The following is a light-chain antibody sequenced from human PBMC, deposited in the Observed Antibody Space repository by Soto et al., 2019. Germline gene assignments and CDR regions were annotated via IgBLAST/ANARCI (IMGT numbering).Light chain of an antibody. J-gene: IGKJ1*01. CDR2: AAS. Sequence: DIQLTQSPSFLSASVGDRVTITCRASQDINSYLAWYQQKPGKAPKLLIYAASTLQSAVPSRFSGGGSGTEFTLTISSLQPEDFATDYCQQLNSYPRTFGQGTKVEL. CDR1: QDINSY. CDR3: QQLNSYPRT. V-gene: IGKV1-9*01.